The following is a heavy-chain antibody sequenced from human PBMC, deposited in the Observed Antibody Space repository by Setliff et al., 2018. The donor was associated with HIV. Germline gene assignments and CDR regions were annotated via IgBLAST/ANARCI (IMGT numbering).Heavy chain of an antibody. V-gene: IGHV5-51*01. J-gene: IGHJ3*01. CDR2: IYPGDSDT. CDR3: ARVMVGAYDAFDL. D-gene: IGHD1-26*01. Sequence: PGESLKISCQSSGYSFSSNWIAWVRQMPGEGLEWMGIIYPGDSDTRYSPSLQGQVSISVDMSLSTAYLQWRSLKASDTAMYYCARVMVGAYDAFDLWGQGTMVTVS. CDR1: GYSFSSNW.